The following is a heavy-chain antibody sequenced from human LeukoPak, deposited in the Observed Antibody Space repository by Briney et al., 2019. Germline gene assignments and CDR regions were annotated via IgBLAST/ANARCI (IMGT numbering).Heavy chain of an antibody. CDR1: GGSISSGGYY. Sequence: SETLSLTCTVSGGSISSGGYYWSWIRQHPGTGLEWIGYIYYSGSTYYNPSLKSRVTISVDTSKNQFSLKLSSVTAADTAVYYCARGVAATCWFDPWGQGTLVTVSS. D-gene: IGHD2-15*01. J-gene: IGHJ5*02. CDR2: IYYSGST. V-gene: IGHV4-31*03. CDR3: ARGVAATCWFDP.